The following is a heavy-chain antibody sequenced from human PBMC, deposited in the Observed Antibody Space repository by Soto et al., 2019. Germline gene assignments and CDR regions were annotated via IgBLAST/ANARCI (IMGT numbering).Heavy chain of an antibody. D-gene: IGHD3-3*01. CDR1: GFTFSSYA. Sequence: GGSLRLSCAASGFTFSSYAMHWVRQAPGKGLEWVAVISYDGSNKYYVDSVKGRFSTSRDNSKNTLYLQMNSLRAEDTAVYYCAREIERLLGYWGQGTLVTVSS. CDR3: AREIERLLGY. CDR2: ISYDGSNK. V-gene: IGHV3-30-3*01. J-gene: IGHJ4*02.